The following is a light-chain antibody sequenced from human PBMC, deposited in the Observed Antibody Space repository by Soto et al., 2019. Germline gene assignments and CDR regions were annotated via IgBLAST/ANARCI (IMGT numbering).Light chain of an antibody. Sequence: QSVLTQPASVSGSPGQSITISCTGTSSDVGSYNLVSWYQQHPGKAPKLMIYEGSKRPSGVSNRFSGSKSGNTASLTISGLQAEGEADYYCCSYAGTYVFGTGTKVTVL. CDR3: CSYAGTYV. J-gene: IGLJ1*01. CDR1: SSDVGSYNL. V-gene: IGLV2-23*01. CDR2: EGS.